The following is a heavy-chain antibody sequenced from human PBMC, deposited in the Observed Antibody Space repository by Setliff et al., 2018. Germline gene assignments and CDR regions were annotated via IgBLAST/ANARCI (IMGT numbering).Heavy chain of an antibody. D-gene: IGHD3-16*01. CDR1: GFSFSIFW. J-gene: IGHJ4*02. CDR2: IKQDGSEK. Sequence: HPGGSLRLSCAGSGFSFSIFWMSWVRQAPGKGLEWVATIKQDGSEKFYVDSVKGRFTISRDNAKNSLYLQMDSLRVEDPAMYFCARDRGGGLYDYWGQGTLVTVSS. CDR3: ARDRGGGLYDY. V-gene: IGHV3-7*01.